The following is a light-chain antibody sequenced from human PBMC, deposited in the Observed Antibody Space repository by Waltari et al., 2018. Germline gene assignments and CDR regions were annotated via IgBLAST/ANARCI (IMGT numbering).Light chain of an antibody. CDR3: QQYTIYPLT. V-gene: IGKV1-5*03. J-gene: IGKJ4*01. CDR1: QSITDW. CDR2: KAS. Sequence: DVQMTQSPATLSASVGDRVTITCRASQSITDWLAWYQQKPGKAPKLLIYKASTLESGVPSRFIGTRSVTEFTLTISNLQPDDFATYYCQQYTIYPLTFGGGTKVAI.